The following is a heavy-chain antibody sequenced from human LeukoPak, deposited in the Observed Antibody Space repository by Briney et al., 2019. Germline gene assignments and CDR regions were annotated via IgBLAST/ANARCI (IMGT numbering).Heavy chain of an antibody. CDR3: AKAIAYYDILTGYYYNWFDP. J-gene: IGHJ5*02. V-gene: IGHV3-23*01. D-gene: IGHD3-9*01. CDR1: GFTFSSYA. CDR2: ISGSGGST. Sequence: PGGSLRLSCAASGFTFSSYAMSWVRQAPGKGLEWVSAISGSGGSTYYADSVKGRFTISRDNSKNTLYLQMNSLRAEGTAVYYCAKAIAYYDILTGYYYNWFDPWGQGTLVTVSS.